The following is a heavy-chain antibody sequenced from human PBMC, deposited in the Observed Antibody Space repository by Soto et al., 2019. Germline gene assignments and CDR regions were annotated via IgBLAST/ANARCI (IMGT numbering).Heavy chain of an antibody. CDR1: GGSISSNSYD. CDR3: SIHAAYDSVLGKSDGSDY. D-gene: IGHD3-16*01. Sequence: QLQLQESGPGLVKPSETLSLACTVSGGSISSNSYDWDCIRQPPGKGLEWIGSMDYSGATYPNTSLPSRVTISVDTSKNQFCLHLSSVTAADTAVYYCSIHAAYDSVLGKSDGSDYGGQGTLVTVYS. V-gene: IGHV4-39*01. J-gene: IGHJ4*02. CDR2: MDYSGAT.